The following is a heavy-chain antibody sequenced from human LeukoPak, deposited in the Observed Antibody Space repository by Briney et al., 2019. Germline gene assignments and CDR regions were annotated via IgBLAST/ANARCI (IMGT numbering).Heavy chain of an antibody. D-gene: IGHD4-17*01. CDR1: AFTFSNYW. V-gene: IGHV3-74*01. Sequence: GGSLRPSCAPSAFTFSNYWMHWVRQAAGNVRGWVSRINRDGINTSYANSGKGRVTIARRYAKNSLYLQRNSLMTEDTAGSYLWREDLGDYEDAFDIWGQGTMVTVSP. CDR2: INRDGINT. J-gene: IGHJ3*02. CDR3: WREDLGDYEDAFDI.